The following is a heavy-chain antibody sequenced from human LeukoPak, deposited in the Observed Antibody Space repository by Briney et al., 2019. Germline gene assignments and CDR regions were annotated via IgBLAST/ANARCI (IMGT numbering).Heavy chain of an antibody. CDR1: GFSVTSNY. V-gene: IGHV3-53*01. D-gene: IGHD4-11*01. J-gene: IGHJ6*03. CDR3: ARARNDYSNVLYYYYYYMDV. Sequence: GGSLRLSCAASGFSVTSNYMSWVRQAPGKELQWVSIIYSGGSTYYADSVKGRFTISRDNSKNTLYLRMNSLRAEDTAVYYCARARNDYSNVLYYYYYYMDVWGKGTTVTVSS. CDR2: IYSGGST.